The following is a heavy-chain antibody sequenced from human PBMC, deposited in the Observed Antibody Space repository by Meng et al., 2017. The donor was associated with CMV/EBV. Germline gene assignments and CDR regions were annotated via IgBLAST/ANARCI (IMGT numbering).Heavy chain of an antibody. CDR2: IYCDDDK. J-gene: IGHJ4*02. V-gene: IGHV2-5*02. CDR1: GFSLNTTGVV. Sequence: QSTLKESGPTLVEPTQTLTLTCTFSGFSLNTTGVVVALIRQSPGKAPEWLALIYCDDDKRYSPSLKSRLTIIKDTSKNQVILTVTNMDPVDTATYYCARWPAEYWGQGTLVTVSS. CDR3: ARWPAEY. D-gene: IGHD5-24*01.